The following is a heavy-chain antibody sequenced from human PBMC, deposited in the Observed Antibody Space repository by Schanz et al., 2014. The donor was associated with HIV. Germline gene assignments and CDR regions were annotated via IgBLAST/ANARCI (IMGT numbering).Heavy chain of an antibody. CDR3: ARDSGPGSY. V-gene: IGHV3-7*01. J-gene: IGHJ4*02. CDR2: IKQDGGEK. CDR1: GFTFSRYW. Sequence: DVQLVESGKYLVEPGESLRLSCVASGFTFSRYWMNWVRQAPVKGLEWVASIKQDGGEKHYVASVKGRFTISRDNVKNSLYLQMSSLRAEDTAVYYCARDSGPGSYWGQGTLVTVSS. D-gene: IGHD3-10*01.